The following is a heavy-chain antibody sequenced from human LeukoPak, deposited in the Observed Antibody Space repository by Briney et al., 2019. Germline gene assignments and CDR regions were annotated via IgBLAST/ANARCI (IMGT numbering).Heavy chain of an antibody. D-gene: IGHD1-26*01. CDR1: GFTFSSCA. V-gene: IGHV3-21*01. CDR3: ARDAGGRTQREGWFDP. Sequence: NPGGSLRLSCAASGFTFSSCAMSWVRQAPGKGLEWVSSISSGGMWIYYADSLKGRFTISRDNAKNSLYLQMKSLRVEDTGVYYCARDAGGRTQREGWFDPWGQGTLVIVSS. CDR2: ISSGGMWI. J-gene: IGHJ5*02.